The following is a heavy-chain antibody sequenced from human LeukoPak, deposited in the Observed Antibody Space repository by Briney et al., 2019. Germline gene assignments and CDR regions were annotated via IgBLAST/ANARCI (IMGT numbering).Heavy chain of an antibody. CDR1: GFTSSSPD. Sequence: GGSLRLSCAASGFTSSSPDMHWVRQAAEKGLECVSGFIPAGDRYYAESVTGRFTISRANAKSYLYLQMNSLRVGDTAVYYCVRGGVWGLSSNWLESWGQGFLVTVSS. J-gene: IGHJ5*01. D-gene: IGHD7-27*01. CDR3: VRGGVWGLSSNWLES. CDR2: FIPAGDR. V-gene: IGHV3-13*04.